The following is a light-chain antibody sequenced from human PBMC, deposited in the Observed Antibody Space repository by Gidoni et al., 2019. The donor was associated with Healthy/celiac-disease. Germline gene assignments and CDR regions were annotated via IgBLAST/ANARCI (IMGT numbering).Light chain of an antibody. CDR1: QSISSY. CDR2: AAS. CDR3: QQSYSTPCS. J-gene: IGKJ2*04. Sequence: DIQMNKSPSSLSASVGDRVTITCRASQSISSYVNWYQQKPGKAPKLLIYAASSLQSGVPSRFSGSGSGTDFTLTISSLQPEDFATYYCQQSYSTPCSFGQGTKLEIK. V-gene: IGKV1-39*01.